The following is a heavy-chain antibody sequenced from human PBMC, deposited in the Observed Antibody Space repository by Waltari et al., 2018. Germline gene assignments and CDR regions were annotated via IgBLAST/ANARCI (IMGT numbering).Heavy chain of an antibody. J-gene: IGHJ4*02. CDR1: GGSISSSSYY. D-gene: IGHD3-10*01. CDR3: ARNGHYYGSGSYGY. CDR2: IYYSGST. Sequence: QLQLQESGPGLVKPSETLSLTCTVSGGSISSSSYYWGWLRQPPGKGLEWIGSIYYSGSTYYNPSLKSRVTISVDTSKNQFSLKPSSVTAADTAVYYCARNGHYYGSGSYGYWGQGTLVTVSS. V-gene: IGHV4-39*07.